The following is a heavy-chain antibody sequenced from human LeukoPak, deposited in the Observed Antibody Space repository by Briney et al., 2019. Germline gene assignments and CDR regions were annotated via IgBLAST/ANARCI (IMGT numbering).Heavy chain of an antibody. J-gene: IGHJ5*02. CDR3: ATNRWGSYWFDP. D-gene: IGHD2-21*01. CDR2: FDPEDGET. V-gene: IGHV1-24*01. Sequence: ASVKVSCKASGYTFSSYGISWVRQAPGKGLEWMGGFDPEDGETIYAQKFQGRVTMTEDTSTDTAYMELSSLRSEDTAVYYCATNRWGSYWFDPWGQGTLVTVSS. CDR1: GYTFSSYG.